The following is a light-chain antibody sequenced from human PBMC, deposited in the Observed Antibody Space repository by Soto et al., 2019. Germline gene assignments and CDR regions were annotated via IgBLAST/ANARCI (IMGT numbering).Light chain of an antibody. Sequence: DIQMTQSPSTLSSSVGDRVTITCRASQSISSWLAGYQQKPGKAPKLLIYDASSLEIGDPSSFSGSGSVIESTLTISTLQSDDFATYYCQHYNIYWTFGQGTKVEIK. CDR3: QHYNIYWT. J-gene: IGKJ1*01. CDR2: DAS. V-gene: IGKV1-5*01. CDR1: QSISSW.